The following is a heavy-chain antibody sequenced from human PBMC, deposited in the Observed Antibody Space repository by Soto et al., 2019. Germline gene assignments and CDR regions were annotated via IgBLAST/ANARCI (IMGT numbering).Heavy chain of an antibody. J-gene: IGHJ4*02. CDR1: GFTFSSYG. D-gene: IGHD3-3*01. V-gene: IGHV3-23*01. Sequence: SGGSLRLSCAASGFTFSSYGMSWVRQAPGKGLEWVSIISGSGGSTYYADSVKGRFTISRDISKNTLYLQMNSLRVEDTAVYYCAKDTYPSMGWSHRGVDYWGQGTLVTVSS. CDR3: AKDTYPSMGWSHRGVDY. CDR2: ISGSGGST.